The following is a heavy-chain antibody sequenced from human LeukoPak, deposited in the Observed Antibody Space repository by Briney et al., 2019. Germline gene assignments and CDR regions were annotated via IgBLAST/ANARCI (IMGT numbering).Heavy chain of an antibody. V-gene: IGHV4-59*01. Sequence: SETLSPTCTVSGGSISSYYWSWIRQPPGKGLEWIGYIYCSGSTNYNPSLKSRVTISVDASKNQFSLKLSSVTAADTAVYYCARDRPEGPLGYCSSTSCYRRGISWYFDLWGRGTLVTVSS. D-gene: IGHD2-2*02. CDR1: GGSISSYY. CDR2: IYCSGST. J-gene: IGHJ2*01. CDR3: ARDRPEGPLGYCSSTSCYRRGISWYFDL.